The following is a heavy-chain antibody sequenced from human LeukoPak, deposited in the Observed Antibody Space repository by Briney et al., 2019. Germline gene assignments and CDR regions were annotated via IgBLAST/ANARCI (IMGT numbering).Heavy chain of an antibody. Sequence: SETLSLTCTVSGGSISSYYWSWIRQPPGKGLEWIGYIHYRGSTNCNPSLKSRVTISLDTSKNQFSLKVNSVTAADTAVYYCARGGRNYANWGQGTLVTVSS. J-gene: IGHJ4*02. CDR3: ARGGRNYAN. D-gene: IGHD1-26*01. V-gene: IGHV4-59*01. CDR1: GGSISSYY. CDR2: IHYRGST.